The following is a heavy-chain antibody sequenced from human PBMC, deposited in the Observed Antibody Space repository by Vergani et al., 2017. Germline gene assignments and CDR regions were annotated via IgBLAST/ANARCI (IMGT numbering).Heavy chain of an antibody. CDR3: ARGRYRVVPAASRRVSYWFDP. CDR2: IYTSGST. V-gene: IGHV4-4*07. Sequence: QVQLPESGPGLVKPSETLSLTCTVSGGSISSYYWSWIRQPAGKGLEWIGRIYTSGSTNYNPSLKSRVTMSVDTSKNQFSLKLSSVTAADTAVYYCARGRYRVVPAASRRVSYWFDPWGQGTLVTVSS. J-gene: IGHJ5*02. CDR1: GGSISSYY. D-gene: IGHD2-2*01.